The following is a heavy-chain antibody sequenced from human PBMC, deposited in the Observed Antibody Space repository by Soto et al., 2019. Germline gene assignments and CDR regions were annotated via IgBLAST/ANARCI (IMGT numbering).Heavy chain of an antibody. V-gene: IGHV1-3*01. J-gene: IGHJ3*02. CDR1: GYTFTSYA. D-gene: IGHD3-22*01. Sequence: ASVKVSCKASGYTFTSYAMHWVRQAPGQRLEWMGWINAGNGNTKYSQKFQGRVTITRDTSASTAYMELSSLRSEDTAVYYCARDGDSSGYYWTDGAFAIWGQGTMVTVSS. CDR2: INAGNGNT. CDR3: ARDGDSSGYYWTDGAFAI.